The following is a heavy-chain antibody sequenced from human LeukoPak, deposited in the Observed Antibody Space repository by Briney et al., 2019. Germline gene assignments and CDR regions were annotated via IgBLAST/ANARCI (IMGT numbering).Heavy chain of an antibody. Sequence: SETLSLTCTVSDYSISSGYYWGWIRQPPGKGLEWIGSIYHSGSTYYNPSLKSRVTISVDTSKNQFSLKLSSVTAADTAVYYCARDNDYGGNSNYWGQGTLVTVSS. D-gene: IGHD4-23*01. J-gene: IGHJ4*02. CDR1: DYSISSGYY. CDR3: ARDNDYGGNSNY. CDR2: IYHSGST. V-gene: IGHV4-38-2*02.